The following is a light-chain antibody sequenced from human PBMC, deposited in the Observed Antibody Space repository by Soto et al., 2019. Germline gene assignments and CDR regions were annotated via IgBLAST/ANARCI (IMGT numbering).Light chain of an antibody. CDR3: QQRGT. J-gene: IGKJ1*01. CDR1: QSVTNTY. V-gene: IGKV3-20*01. CDR2: GAS. Sequence: EIVLTQSPGTLSLSPGERATLSCRASQSVTNTYLAWYQQKPGQAPRLLIFGASSRATGIPARFSGSGSGTDFSLTNSNLEPEDFSEYYCQQRGTFGQGTKVDIK.